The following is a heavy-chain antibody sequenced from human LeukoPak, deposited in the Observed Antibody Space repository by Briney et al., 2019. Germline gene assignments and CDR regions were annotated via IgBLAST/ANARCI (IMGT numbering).Heavy chain of an antibody. D-gene: IGHD3-10*01. CDR3: ARVNDYYYGSGSYLAEGY. J-gene: IGHJ4*02. V-gene: IGHV3-30*04. CDR2: ISYDGSNK. Sequence: GGSLRLSCAASGFTFSSYAMHWVRQAPGKGLEWVAVISYDGSNKYYADSVKGRFTISRDNSKNTVYLQMNSLRAEDTAVYYCARVNDYYYGSGSYLAEGYWGQGTLVNVSS. CDR1: GFTFSSYA.